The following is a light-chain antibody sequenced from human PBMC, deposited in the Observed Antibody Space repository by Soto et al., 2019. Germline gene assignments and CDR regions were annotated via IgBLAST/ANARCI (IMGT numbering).Light chain of an antibody. J-gene: IGKJ5*01. Sequence: DIVMTQTPRSLSVPPGQPSSISCKSSQSLLHSDGKTFLYWFQKKPGQPPQLLIYEVSSRVSGVPERFSGSGSGTDFTLKISRVEAEDVGVYYCMQSLQFPITFGQGTRLEIK. CDR1: QSLLHSDGKTF. CDR3: MQSLQFPIT. CDR2: EVS. V-gene: IGKV2D-29*01.